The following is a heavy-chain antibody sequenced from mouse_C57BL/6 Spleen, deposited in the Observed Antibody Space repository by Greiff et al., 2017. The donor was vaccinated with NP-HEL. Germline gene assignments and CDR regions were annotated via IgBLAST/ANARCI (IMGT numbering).Heavy chain of an antibody. J-gene: IGHJ4*01. Sequence: EVKLVESEGGLVQPGSSMKLSCTASGFTFSDYYMAWVRQVPEKGLEWVANINYDGSSTYYLDSLKSRFIISRDNAKNILYLQMSSLKSEDTATYYCARGMVTTRVYYAMDYWGQGTSVTVSS. V-gene: IGHV5-16*01. D-gene: IGHD2-2*01. CDR2: INYDGSST. CDR3: ARGMVTTRVYYAMDY. CDR1: GFTFSDYY.